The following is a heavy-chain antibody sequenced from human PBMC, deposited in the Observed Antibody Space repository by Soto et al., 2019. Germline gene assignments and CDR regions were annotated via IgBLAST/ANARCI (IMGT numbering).Heavy chain of an antibody. D-gene: IGHD3-22*01. CDR2: IIPIFGTA. CDR1: GGTFSSYA. V-gene: IGHV1-69*13. Sequence: SVKVSCKASGGTFSSYAISWVRQAPGQGLEWMGGIIPIFGTANYAQKFQGRVTITADESTSTAYMELSSLRSEDTAVYYCARDPSYYDSSGYHGPWGQGTLVTVSS. CDR3: ARDPSYYDSSGYHGP. J-gene: IGHJ4*02.